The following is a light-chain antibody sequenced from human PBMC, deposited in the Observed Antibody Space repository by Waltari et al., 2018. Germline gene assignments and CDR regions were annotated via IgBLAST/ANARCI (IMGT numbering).Light chain of an antibody. CDR3: QQVKSYPLT. CDR1: QAISSY. CDR2: GAS. J-gene: IGKJ4*01. V-gene: IGKV1-9*01. Sequence: DIQLPQSPSFLSASVGQRITITCRASQAISSYLAWYQQKPGRAPKVLISGASSLQSGVTSRFSGSGSGTEFNLTISSLQPEDSATYYCQQVKSYPLTFGGGTKVEIK.